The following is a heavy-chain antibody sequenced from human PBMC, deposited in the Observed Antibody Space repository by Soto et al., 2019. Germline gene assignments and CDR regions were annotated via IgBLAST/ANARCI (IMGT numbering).Heavy chain of an antibody. D-gene: IGHD6-19*01. CDR1: GGSISSGGYY. Sequence: TLSLTCTVSGGSISSGGYYWNWIRQHPGKGLEWIGYIYYSGSTSYNPSLKSRVTISVDTTKNQFSLKLSSVTAADTAVYYCARHVNLPLAGTGFDYWGQGTLVTVSS. CDR2: IYYSGST. V-gene: IGHV4-31*03. J-gene: IGHJ4*02. CDR3: ARHVNLPLAGTGFDY.